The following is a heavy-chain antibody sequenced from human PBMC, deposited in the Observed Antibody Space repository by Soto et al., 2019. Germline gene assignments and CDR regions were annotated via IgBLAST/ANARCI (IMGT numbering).Heavy chain of an antibody. J-gene: IGHJ4*02. Sequence: GGSLRLSCAASGFTFSSYDMHWVRQATVKGLEWVSAIATAGDTYYPGSVKGRFTISRENAKNSLYLQMNSLRAGDTAVYYCARGHYDSSGYSFDYSGQRTLVTVSS. D-gene: IGHD3-22*01. CDR1: GFTFSSYD. CDR2: IATAGDT. V-gene: IGHV3-13*04. CDR3: ARGHYDSSGYSFDY.